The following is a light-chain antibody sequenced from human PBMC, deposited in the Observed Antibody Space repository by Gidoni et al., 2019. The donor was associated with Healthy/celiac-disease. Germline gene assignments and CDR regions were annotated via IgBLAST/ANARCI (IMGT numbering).Light chain of an antibody. Sequence: PTLLAASLGERVTITCQASQDIGNNLNWYQQKPGQAPKLLIYDASNSESGVPSRFSGSGSGTDFTLTISSLEAEDTATYYCHQNDNFPFTFXGXTKVEIK. J-gene: IGKJ4*02. V-gene: IGKV1-33*01. CDR1: QDIGNN. CDR3: HQNDNFPFT. CDR2: DAS.